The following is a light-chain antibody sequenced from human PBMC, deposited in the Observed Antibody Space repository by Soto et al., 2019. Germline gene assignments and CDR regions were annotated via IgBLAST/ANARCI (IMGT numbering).Light chain of an antibody. CDR1: QSVANNY. J-gene: IGKJ1*01. CDR2: DAS. Sequence: EIVLTQSPDTLSLSPGERATLSCRASQSVANNYVAWYQQKPGQAPRLLIYDASNRATGIPDRFSGSGSGTDFTLTISRLEPEDFAVYYCQQCAYSPRTFGQGTRVEVK. CDR3: QQCAYSPRT. V-gene: IGKV3-20*01.